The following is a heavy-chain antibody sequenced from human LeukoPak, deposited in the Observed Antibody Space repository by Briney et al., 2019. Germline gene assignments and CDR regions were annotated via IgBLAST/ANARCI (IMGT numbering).Heavy chain of an antibody. D-gene: IGHD5-12*01. J-gene: IGHJ4*02. CDR1: GYSFTNYW. Sequence: PGESLKISCKGSGYSFTNYWIAWVRQMPGKGLEWMGIICPGDSDTRYSPSFQGQVTISADKSITTAYLQWTSLKASDTAMYYCARQMTDQSSGYDSIDYWGQGTLVTVSS. CDR3: ARQMTDQSSGYDSIDY. V-gene: IGHV5-51*01. CDR2: ICPGDSDT.